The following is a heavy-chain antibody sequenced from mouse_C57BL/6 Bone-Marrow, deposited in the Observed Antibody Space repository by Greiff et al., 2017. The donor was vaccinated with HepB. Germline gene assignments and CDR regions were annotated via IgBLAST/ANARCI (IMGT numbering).Heavy chain of an antibody. CDR1: GYTFTSYG. CDR2: IYPRSGNT. J-gene: IGHJ3*01. V-gene: IGHV1-81*01. Sequence: VQLQQSGAELARPGASVKLSCKASGYTFTSYGISWVKQRTGQGLEWIGEIYPRSGNTYYNEKLKGKATLTADKSSSTAYMEIRSLTSEDSAVYVCARPITTVVGEAWFAYWGQGTLVTVSA. D-gene: IGHD1-1*01. CDR3: ARPITTVVGEAWFAY.